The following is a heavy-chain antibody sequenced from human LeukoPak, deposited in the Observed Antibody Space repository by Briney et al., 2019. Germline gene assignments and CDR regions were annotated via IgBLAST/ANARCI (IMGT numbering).Heavy chain of an antibody. D-gene: IGHD3-9*01. J-gene: IGHJ5*01. CDR2: ILPIFGTA. V-gene: IGHV1-69*13. CDR1: GDTVSSYV. CDR3: ARAEDQGRYFDWLPGFAS. Sequence: ASVKVSCKASGDTVSSYVISWVRQAPGQGLEWMGGILPIFGTAIYAQKFQGRVTVTADEPTSTAYMELSSLRSEDTAVYYCARAEDQGRYFDWLPGFASWGQGTLVIVSS.